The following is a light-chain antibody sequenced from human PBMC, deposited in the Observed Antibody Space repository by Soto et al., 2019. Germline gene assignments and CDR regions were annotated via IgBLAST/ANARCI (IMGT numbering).Light chain of an antibody. CDR3: SSYTSSSTLDV. Sequence: QSALTQPASVSGSPGQSITISCTGTSSDVGGYNYVSWYQQHPCKAPKLMIYDVSNRPSGVSNRFSGSKSGNTASLTISGLQAEDEADYYCSSYTSSSTLDVFGGGTKDTVL. CDR1: SSDVGGYNY. V-gene: IGLV2-14*01. CDR2: DVS. J-gene: IGLJ3*02.